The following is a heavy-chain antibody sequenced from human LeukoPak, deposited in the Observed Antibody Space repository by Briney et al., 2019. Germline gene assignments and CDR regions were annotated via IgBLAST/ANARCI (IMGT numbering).Heavy chain of an antibody. V-gene: IGHV1-46*01. CDR1: GGTFTSYY. CDR3: ARVSLKITTGDYYYGMDV. Sequence: ASVKVSCKASGGTFTSYYMHWVRQAPGQGLEWMGVINPSGGSTSYAQNFQGRVTMTRDTSTSTVYMELSSLRSEDTAVYYCARVSLKITTGDYYYGMDVWGRGTTVTVSS. CDR2: INPSGGST. J-gene: IGHJ6*02. D-gene: IGHD4-11*01.